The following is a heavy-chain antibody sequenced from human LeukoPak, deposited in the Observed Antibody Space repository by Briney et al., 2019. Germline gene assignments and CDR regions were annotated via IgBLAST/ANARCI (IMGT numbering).Heavy chain of an antibody. CDR1: GYTFTSYY. V-gene: IGHV1-46*01. D-gene: IGHD3-9*01. J-gene: IGHJ4*02. Sequence: ASVKVSCKASGYTFTSYYMHWVRQAPGQGLEWMGIINPSGGSTSYAQKFQDRVTMTRDTSTSTVYMELSSLRSEDTAVYYCFCFEQKTAYEILTGYYYFDYWGQGTLVTVSS. CDR2: INPSGGST. CDR3: FCFEQKTAYEILTGYYYFDY.